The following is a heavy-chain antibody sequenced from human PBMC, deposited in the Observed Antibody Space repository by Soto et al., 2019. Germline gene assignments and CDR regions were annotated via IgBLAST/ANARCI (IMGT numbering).Heavy chain of an antibody. Sequence: GGSLRLSCAASGFTFSSYGMHWVRQAPGKGLEWVAVIWYDGSNKFFSDFVKGRFPISRDNFKNTLFLQIKSLRAEDTAVYYCARDTHSSGRLTDFDYWGQGALVTVSS. D-gene: IGHD3-22*01. CDR1: GFTFSSYG. CDR2: IWYDGSNK. CDR3: ARDTHSSGRLTDFDY. V-gene: IGHV3-33*01. J-gene: IGHJ4*02.